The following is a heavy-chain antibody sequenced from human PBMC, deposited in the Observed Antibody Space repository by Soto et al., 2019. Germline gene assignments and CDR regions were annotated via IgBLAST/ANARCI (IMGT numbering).Heavy chain of an antibody. CDR2: INHSGST. J-gene: IGHJ4*02. CDR3: ARGRYCSGWMDY. D-gene: IGHD6-19*01. Sequence: PSGTLSLTCSVYGGSFTSSDWTWSRQPPGKGLEWIGEINHSGSTNYNPSLKSRVTISVDTSKNQFSLKLSSVTAADTAVYYCARGRYCSGWMDYWGQGTLVTVSS. V-gene: IGHV4-34*01. CDR1: GGSFTSSD.